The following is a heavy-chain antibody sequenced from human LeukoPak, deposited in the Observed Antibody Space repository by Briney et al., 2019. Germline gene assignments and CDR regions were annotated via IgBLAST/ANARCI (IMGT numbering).Heavy chain of an antibody. V-gene: IGHV3-30-3*01. CDR2: TSSDLNVK. D-gene: IGHD3-10*01. CDR3: AREGYYGSGSPPSLYFDY. J-gene: IGHJ4*02. Sequence: GRSLRLSCAASGFTFRNYVIHWVRQAPGKGLEWVAVTSSDLNVKLYADSVKGRFTISRDNSRSTLYSQMNSLRPEDTAIYYCAREGYYGSGSPPSLYFDYWGQGTLVTVSS. CDR1: GFTFRNYV.